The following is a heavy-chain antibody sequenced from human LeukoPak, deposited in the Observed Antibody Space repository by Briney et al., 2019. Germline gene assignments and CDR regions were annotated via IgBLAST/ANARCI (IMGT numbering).Heavy chain of an antibody. D-gene: IGHD6-19*01. CDR2: ISYDGKNE. Sequence: PGGSLRLSCAASGFTFSNFGMHWVRQAPGKGLEWVAVISYDGKNEYYTDSVKGRFTISRDNAKNSLYLQMNSLRAEDTAVYYCARDVSSAVAGTLDYWGQGTLVTVSS. J-gene: IGHJ4*02. V-gene: IGHV3-30*03. CDR3: ARDVSSAVAGTLDY. CDR1: GFTFSNFG.